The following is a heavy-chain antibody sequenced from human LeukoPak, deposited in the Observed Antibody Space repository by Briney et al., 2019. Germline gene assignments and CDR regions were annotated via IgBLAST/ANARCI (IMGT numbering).Heavy chain of an antibody. CDR2: IYYSGST. CDR1: GGSISSYY. J-gene: IGHJ5*02. V-gene: IGHV4-59*01. CDR3: ARGDCSSTSCYSGFDP. D-gene: IGHD2-2*01. Sequence: PSETLSLTCTVSGGSISSYYWSWIRQPAGKGLEWIGYIYYSGSTNYNPSLKSRVTISVDTSKNQFSLKLSSVTAADTAVYYCARGDCSSTSCYSGFDPWGQGTLVTVSS.